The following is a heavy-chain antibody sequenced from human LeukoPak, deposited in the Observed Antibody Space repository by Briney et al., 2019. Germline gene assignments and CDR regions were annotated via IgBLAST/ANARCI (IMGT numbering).Heavy chain of an antibody. D-gene: IGHD6-19*01. CDR3: ARESVAEPYFDY. Sequence: GASVKVSCKASGYTFTGYFMHWVRQAPGQGLEWMGWINPNSGGTNYAQKFQGRATMTRDTSISTAYMELRRLRSDDTAVYYCARESVAEPYFDYWGQGTLVTVSS. V-gene: IGHV1-2*02. CDR1: GYTFTGYF. CDR2: INPNSGGT. J-gene: IGHJ4*02.